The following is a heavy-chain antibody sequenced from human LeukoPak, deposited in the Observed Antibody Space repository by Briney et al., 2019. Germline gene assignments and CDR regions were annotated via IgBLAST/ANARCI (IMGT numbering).Heavy chain of an antibody. CDR3: AKQTTNYYDSSGYYSIGAFDI. D-gene: IGHD3-22*01. CDR1: GFTFSSYA. J-gene: IGHJ3*02. V-gene: IGHV3-30*04. CDR2: ISYDGSNK. Sequence: GGSLRLSCAASGFTFSSYAMHWVRQAPGKGLEWVAVISYDGSNKYYADSVKGRFTISRDNSKNTLYLQMNSLRAEDTAVYYCAKQTTNYYDSSGYYSIGAFDIWGQGTMVTVSP.